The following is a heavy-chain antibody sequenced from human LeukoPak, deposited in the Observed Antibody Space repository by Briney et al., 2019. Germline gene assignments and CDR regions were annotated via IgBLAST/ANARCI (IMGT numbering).Heavy chain of an antibody. CDR3: ARRDYGGKHFDY. CDR2: IYPGDSDT. CDR1: EYTFSNYW. J-gene: IGHJ4*02. Sequence: LKIPCKGSEYTFSNYWIAWVRQMPGKGLEWMGLIYPGDSDTRYSPSFQGQVTISADKSISTAYLQWSSLKASDTAMYYCARRDYGGKHFDYRGQGTLVTVSS. V-gene: IGHV5-51*01. D-gene: IGHD4-23*01.